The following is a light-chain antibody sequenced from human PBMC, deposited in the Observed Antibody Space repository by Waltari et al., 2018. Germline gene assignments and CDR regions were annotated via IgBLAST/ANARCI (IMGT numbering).Light chain of an antibody. J-gene: IGKJ2*01. CDR1: QSITKRY. CDR2: GAS. V-gene: IGKV3-20*01. Sequence: VLTQSPGTLSLSPGDRATLSCRASQSITKRYFAWYQQKPGQAPRLLIYGASSRAAGIPDMFSGSGSGTEFTLTISRLEAEDSAVYYCQQYGSSIMYTFGQGTKLEIK. CDR3: QQYGSSIMYT.